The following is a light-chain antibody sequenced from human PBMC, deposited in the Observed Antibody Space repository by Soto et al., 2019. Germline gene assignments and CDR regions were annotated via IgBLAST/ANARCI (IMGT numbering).Light chain of an antibody. CDR2: DVT. CDR3: SSYTSSSTLMV. J-gene: IGLJ2*01. CDR1: SSDVGGYNY. Sequence: QSALTQPASVSGSPGQSITISCTGTSSDVGGYNYVSWYQQHPGKAPKVMIYDVTNRPSGVSNRFSGSKAGNTASLTISGLQAEDEADYYCSSYTSSSTLMVFGGGTTLTVL. V-gene: IGLV2-14*01.